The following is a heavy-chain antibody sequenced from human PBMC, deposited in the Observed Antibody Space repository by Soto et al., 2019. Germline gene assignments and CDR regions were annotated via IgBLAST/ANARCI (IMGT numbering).Heavy chain of an antibody. D-gene: IGHD6-13*01. Sequence: EVQVVESGGGLVQPGGSLRLSCAASGFTFSNYRMNWVRQAPGKRLEWVSYISSSGSTIYYADSVKGRFTISRDNAKNSLYLQMNSLRAEDTAVYYCARATYSSSWGTFDIWGQGTTVTVSS. J-gene: IGHJ3*02. V-gene: IGHV3-48*01. CDR1: GFTFSNYR. CDR2: ISSSGSTI. CDR3: ARATYSSSWGTFDI.